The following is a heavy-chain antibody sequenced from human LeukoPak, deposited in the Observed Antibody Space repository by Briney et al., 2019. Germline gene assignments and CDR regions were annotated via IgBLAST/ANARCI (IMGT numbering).Heavy chain of an antibody. CDR3: ARDSWQYFYYYGMDV. CDR1: GYTFTGYY. J-gene: IGHJ6*02. V-gene: IGHV1-2*02. D-gene: IGHD3-10*01. Sequence: ASVKVSCKASGYTFTGYYMHWVRQAPGQGLEWMGWINPNSGGTNYAQKFQGRVTMTRDTSISTAYMELSRLRSDDTAVYYCARDSWQYFYYYGMDVWGQGTTVTVSS. CDR2: INPNSGGT.